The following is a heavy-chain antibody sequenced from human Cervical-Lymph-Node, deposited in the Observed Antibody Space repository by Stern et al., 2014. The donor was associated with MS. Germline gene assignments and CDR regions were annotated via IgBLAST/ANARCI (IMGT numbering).Heavy chain of an antibody. CDR3: AVRYCSGGRCYSVPDV. V-gene: IGHV1-46*02. J-gene: IGHJ6*02. CDR1: EYTHNNYL. Sequence: QVQLVESGSEVKKPGASVKVSCKASEYTHNNYLIHWVRQAPGQRPDWMGVINPSGATNYAQKVHDRVTMTTDASTSTFYMELSRLRSEDTAVYYCAVRYCSGGRCYSVPDVWGQGTTVIVSS. D-gene: IGHD2-15*01. CDR2: INPSGAT.